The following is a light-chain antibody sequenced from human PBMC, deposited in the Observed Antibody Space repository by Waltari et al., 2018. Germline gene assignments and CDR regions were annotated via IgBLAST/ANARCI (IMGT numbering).Light chain of an antibody. Sequence: DIVMTQSPDSLAVSLGERATINCKSSQSVLYSSNNKNYLAWYQQKPGQPPKLLIYWASTRESGVPDRFSGSGSGTDFTLTINSLQAEDVAVYYCQQYLSTPPTFGQGT. J-gene: IGKJ1*01. CDR1: QSVLYSSNNKNY. CDR3: QQYLSTPPT. V-gene: IGKV4-1*01. CDR2: WAS.